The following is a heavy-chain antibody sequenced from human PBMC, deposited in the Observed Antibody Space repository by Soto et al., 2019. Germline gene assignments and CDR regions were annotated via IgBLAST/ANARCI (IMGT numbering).Heavy chain of an antibody. CDR1: GFTVSSNY. CDR2: IYSSGFT. CDR3: ARGPLNYDPFDY. Sequence: EVQLVESGGGLIQPGGSLRLSCAASGFTVSSNYMSWVRQAPGKGLERVSVIYSSGFTDYADSVKGRFTISRDNSKNTVYLQMNSLRVEDTAVYYCARGPLNYDPFDYWGQGTLVTVSS. D-gene: IGHD3-3*01. J-gene: IGHJ4*02. V-gene: IGHV3-53*01.